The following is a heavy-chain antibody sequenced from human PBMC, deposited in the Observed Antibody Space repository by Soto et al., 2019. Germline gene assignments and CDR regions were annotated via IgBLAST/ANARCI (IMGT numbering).Heavy chain of an antibody. V-gene: IGHV1-69*02. Sequence: GGKSSMSTSGWKRQAPGQGLEWMGRIIPILGIANYAQKFQGRVTITADKSTSTAYMELSSLRSEDTAVYYCAVHLGELSFSRYFDYWGQGTLVTVSS. CDR2: IIPILGIA. J-gene: IGHJ4*02. CDR1: GGKSSMST. CDR3: AVHLGELSFSRYFDY. D-gene: IGHD3-16*02.